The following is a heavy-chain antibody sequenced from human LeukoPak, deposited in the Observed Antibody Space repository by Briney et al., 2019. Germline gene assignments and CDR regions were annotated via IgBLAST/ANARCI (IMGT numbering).Heavy chain of an antibody. J-gene: IGHJ4*02. Sequence: SVKVSCKVSGYTFTDYYMHWVQQAPGKGLEWMGRIIPIFGTANYAQKFQGRVTITTDESTSTAYMELSSLRSEDTAVYYCARDRNYYDSSGYYYVAFDYWGQGTLVTVSS. CDR1: GYTFTDYY. V-gene: IGHV1-69*05. CDR3: ARDRNYYDSSGYYYVAFDY. D-gene: IGHD3-22*01. CDR2: IIPIFGTA.